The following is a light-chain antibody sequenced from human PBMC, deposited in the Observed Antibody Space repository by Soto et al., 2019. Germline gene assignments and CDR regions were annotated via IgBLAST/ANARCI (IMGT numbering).Light chain of an antibody. J-gene: IGLJ2*01. CDR1: SSDVGGYNY. Sequence: QSVLTQPASVSGSPGQWITISCTGTSSDVGGYNYVSWYQEHPGKGPKLMIYDVSNRPSGVSNRFSGSKSGNTASLTISGLQAEDEADYYCSSYTSSSTYVVFGGGTKLTVL. V-gene: IGLV2-14*01. CDR3: SSYTSSSTYVV. CDR2: DVS.